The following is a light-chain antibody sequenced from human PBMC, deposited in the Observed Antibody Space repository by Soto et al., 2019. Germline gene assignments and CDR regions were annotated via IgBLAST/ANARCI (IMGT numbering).Light chain of an antibody. V-gene: IGKV3-20*01. CDR3: QQYGSSPPRT. CDR1: QSVTNNY. J-gene: IGKJ1*01. CDR2: GAS. Sequence: EIVLTQSPGTLSLSPGERATLSCRASQSVTNNYLAWYQQKPGQAPKLLIYGASSRATGIPDRFSGSGSGTYFTLTISRLEPEDFAVYYCQQYGSSPPRTFGQGTKVEIK.